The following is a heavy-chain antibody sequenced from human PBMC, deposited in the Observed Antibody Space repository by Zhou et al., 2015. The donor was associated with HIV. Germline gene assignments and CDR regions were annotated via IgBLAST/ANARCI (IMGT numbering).Heavy chain of an antibody. CDR1: GFTFSSYG. Sequence: QVQLVESGGGVVQPGRSLRLSCEASGFTFSSYGMHWVRQAPGKGLEWVAVISYDGSNKYYADSVKGRFTISRDNSKNTLYLQMNSLRAEDTAVYYCAKGSAGSGMDVWGQGTTVTVSS. D-gene: IGHD1-1*01. V-gene: IGHV3-30*18. CDR2: ISYDGSNK. CDR3: AKGSAGSGMDV. J-gene: IGHJ6*02.